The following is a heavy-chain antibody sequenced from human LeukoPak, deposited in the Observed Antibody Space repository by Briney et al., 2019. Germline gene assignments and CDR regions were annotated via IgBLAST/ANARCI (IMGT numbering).Heavy chain of an antibody. Sequence: SQTLSLTCTVSGGSISSGSYYWSWIRQPAGKGLEWIGRIYTSGSTTYNPSLKSRVTISVDTSKNQFSLKLSSVTAADTAVYYCAREFDSWGQGTLVTVSS. CDR2: IYTSGST. CDR1: GGSISSGSYY. CDR3: AREFDS. J-gene: IGHJ4*02. V-gene: IGHV4-61*02.